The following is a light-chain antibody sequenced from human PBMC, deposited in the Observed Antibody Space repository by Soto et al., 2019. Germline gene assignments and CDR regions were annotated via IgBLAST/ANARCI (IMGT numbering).Light chain of an antibody. CDR3: SSYAGSNNSYV. CDR1: SSDGGGYNY. CDR2: EVS. Sequence: QSVLTQPPSASGSPGQSVTISCTGTSSDGGGYNYVSWYQQPPGKAPKLMIYEVSKRPSGVPDRFSGSKSGNTASLTVSGLQAEDEADYYCSSYAGSNNSYVFGTGTKVTVL. V-gene: IGLV2-8*01. J-gene: IGLJ1*01.